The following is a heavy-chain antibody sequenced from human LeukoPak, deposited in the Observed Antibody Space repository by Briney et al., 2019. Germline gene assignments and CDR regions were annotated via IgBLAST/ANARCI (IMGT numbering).Heavy chain of an antibody. CDR2: IYSGGST. CDR3: ARAEDPGYFQH. CDR1: GFTVSSNY. V-gene: IGHV3-53*01. J-gene: IGHJ1*01. Sequence: GGSLRLSCAASGFTVSSNYMSWVRQAPGKGLEWVSVIYSGGSTYYADSVKGRFTISRDNSKNTLYLQMNSLRAEDTAVYYCARAEDPGYFQHWGQGTLVTVSS.